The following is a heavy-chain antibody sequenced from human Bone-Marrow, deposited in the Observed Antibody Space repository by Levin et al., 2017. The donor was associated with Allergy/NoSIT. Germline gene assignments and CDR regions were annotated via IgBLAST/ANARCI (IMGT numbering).Heavy chain of an antibody. CDR1: GFTFSNYW. Sequence: GESLKISCATSGFTFSNYWMTWVRQAPGKGLEWVANIKPDGGDKYYVDSVKGRFTISRDNVKNSLFLQLNSLRAEDTALYYCARGGPRDLLYWGQGTLVTVSS. V-gene: IGHV3-7*01. J-gene: IGHJ4*02. CDR3: ARGGPRDLLY. CDR2: IKPDGGDK. D-gene: IGHD5-24*01.